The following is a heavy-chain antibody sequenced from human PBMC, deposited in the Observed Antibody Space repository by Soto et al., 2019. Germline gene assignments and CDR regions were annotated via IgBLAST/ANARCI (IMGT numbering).Heavy chain of an antibody. CDR3: ASGKTRTARPSLRYYYYGLDV. Sequence: SETLSLTCTIYGGSFSGYYWSWIRQPRGKGLEWIGEINHSGSTNYSPSLKRRVSISVDTSKDKFSLNLCSVTAADTAVYYCASGKTRTARPSLRYYYYGLDVWGQGTTVTVSS. CDR1: GGSFSGYY. CDR2: INHSGST. V-gene: IGHV4-34*01. D-gene: IGHD6-6*01. J-gene: IGHJ6*02.